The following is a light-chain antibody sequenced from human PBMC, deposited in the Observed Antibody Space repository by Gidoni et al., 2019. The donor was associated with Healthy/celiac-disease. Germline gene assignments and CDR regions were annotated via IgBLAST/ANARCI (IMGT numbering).Light chain of an antibody. CDR1: QSLLHSNGYNY. CDR2: LGY. Sequence: DIVMTQSQLSLPVTPGETASISCRSSQSLLHSNGYNYLDWYLQKPVQSPQLLIYLGYNRDSGVPERFSGSGSGTDFTLKISRVEAEDVGVYYCMQALQTPLTFXGXTKVEIK. J-gene: IGKJ4*01. V-gene: IGKV2-28*01. CDR3: MQALQTPLT.